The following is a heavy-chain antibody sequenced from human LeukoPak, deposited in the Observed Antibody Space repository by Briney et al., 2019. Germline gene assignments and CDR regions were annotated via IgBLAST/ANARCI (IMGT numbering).Heavy chain of an antibody. CDR3: ARERLARGADYWYFDL. Sequence: SVKVSCKASGGTFGNYGSTWVRQAPGQGLEWMGGLIPALGTANFPPRFQGRVTMTTDHSKTTAYMEVSRLTSEDTAIYYCARERLARGADYWYFDLWGRGTLVTVSS. CDR1: GGTFGNYG. V-gene: IGHV1-69*05. J-gene: IGHJ2*01. CDR2: LIPALGTA. D-gene: IGHD3-10*01.